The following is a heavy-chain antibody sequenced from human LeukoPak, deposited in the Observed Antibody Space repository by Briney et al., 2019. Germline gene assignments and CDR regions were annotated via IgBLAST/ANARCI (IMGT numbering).Heavy chain of an antibody. Sequence: GGSLRLSCAASGFTLSKFDMYWVRQAPGKGLEWVSVLYAGGESYYADSVLGRFTISRDNSNNTVFLEMNSLTADDTAVYFCARDSAGNQYSSGNFDLWGQGTLVTVSS. V-gene: IGHV3-53*01. D-gene: IGHD3-10*01. CDR2: LYAGGES. J-gene: IGHJ4*02. CDR1: GFTLSKFD. CDR3: ARDSAGNQYSSGNFDL.